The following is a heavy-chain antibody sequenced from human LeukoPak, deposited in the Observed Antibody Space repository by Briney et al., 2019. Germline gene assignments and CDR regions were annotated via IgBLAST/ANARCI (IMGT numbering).Heavy chain of an antibody. CDR1: GGSFSDYY. Sequence: SQTLSLTCAVYGGSFSDYYWSWLRQTPRKGLEWIGELNPIGSTNCNPSLKSRVTISVDTSKNQFSLKLSAVTDANTAVYCCARTREWLMSGYSPPGRFLGDAFDIWGQGTMVTVSS. J-gene: IGHJ3*02. V-gene: IGHV4-34*01. CDR2: LNPIGST. D-gene: IGHD3-3*01. CDR3: ARTREWLMSGYSPPGRFLGDAFDI.